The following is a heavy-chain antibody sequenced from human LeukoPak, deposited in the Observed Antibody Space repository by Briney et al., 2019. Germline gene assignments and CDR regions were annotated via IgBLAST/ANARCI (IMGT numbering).Heavy chain of an antibody. J-gene: IGHJ6*04. Sequence: ASVKVSCKASGYTLTGYYMHWVRQAPGQGVEWVGWINPNSGGTNYAQKFQGRVTMTRDTSISTAYMELSRLRSDDTAVYYCARDITIFGVVIRGGPMDVWGKGTTVTVSS. CDR1: GYTLTGYY. CDR3: ARDITIFGVVIRGGPMDV. CDR2: INPNSGGT. V-gene: IGHV1-2*02. D-gene: IGHD3-3*01.